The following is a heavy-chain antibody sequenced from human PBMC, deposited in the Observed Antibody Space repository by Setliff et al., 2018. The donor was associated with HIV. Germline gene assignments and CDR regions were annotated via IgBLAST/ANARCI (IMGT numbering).Heavy chain of an antibody. V-gene: IGHV3-7*01. CDR1: GFTFSSYW. CDR3: ARARTIAYWSDSLAF. Sequence: GGSLRLSCAASGFTFSSYWMSWVRQAPGKGLEWVANIKQDGSEKYYVDSVKGQFTISRDNAKNSLYLQMNSLRAEDTAVYYCARARTIAYWSDSLAFWGQGTLVTVSS. CDR2: IKQDGSEK. D-gene: IGHD3-3*01. J-gene: IGHJ4*02.